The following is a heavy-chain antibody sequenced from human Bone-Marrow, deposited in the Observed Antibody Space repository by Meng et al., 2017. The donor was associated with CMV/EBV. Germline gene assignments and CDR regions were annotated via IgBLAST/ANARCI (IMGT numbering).Heavy chain of an antibody. CDR3: ARGADFGSYRIYYYYGMDV. V-gene: IGHV3-74*01. J-gene: IGHJ6*02. CDR1: GFTFSDYY. CDR2: INSDGSST. Sequence: GGSLRLSCAASGFTFSDYYISWIRQAPGKGLVWVSRINSDGSSTSYADSAKGRFTISRDNAKNTLYLQMNSLRAEDTAVYYCARGADFGSYRIYYYYGMDVWGQGTTVTVSS. D-gene: IGHD1-26*01.